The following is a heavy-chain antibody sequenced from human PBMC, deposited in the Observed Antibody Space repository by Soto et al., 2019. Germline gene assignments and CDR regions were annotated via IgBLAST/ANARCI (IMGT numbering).Heavy chain of an antibody. J-gene: IGHJ5*02. D-gene: IGHD6-19*01. CDR2: INAGNGDT. V-gene: IGHV1-3*01. CDR1: GYTFTSYA. CDR3: ARVRSSGRLNNWFDP. Sequence: ASLKVSCKASGYTFTSYAMHWVRQAPGQRLEWMGWINAGNGDTKYSQKFQGRVTITRDTSASTAYMELSSLRSEDTAVYYCARVRSSGRLNNWFDPWGQGTLVTVSS.